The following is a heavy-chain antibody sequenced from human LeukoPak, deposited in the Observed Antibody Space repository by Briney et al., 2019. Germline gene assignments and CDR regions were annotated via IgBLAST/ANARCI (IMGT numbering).Heavy chain of an antibody. J-gene: IGHJ4*02. CDR2: IYPGDSDI. CDR3: ARLEVEVGTVYLDY. D-gene: IGHD5-18*01. CDR1: GYSFTSYG. V-gene: IGHV5-51*01. Sequence: GESLKLPCKGSGYSFTSYGIGWVRQMPGKGLEWMGIIYPGDSDIRYRPSFQGQVTISADKSISTAYLQWSSLKASDTAMYYCARLEVEVGTVYLDYWGQGILVTVSS.